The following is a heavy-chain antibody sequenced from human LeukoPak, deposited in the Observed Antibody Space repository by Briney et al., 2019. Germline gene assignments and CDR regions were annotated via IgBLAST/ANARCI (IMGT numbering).Heavy chain of an antibody. Sequence: KPSETLSLTCAVYGGSFSGYYWSWIRQPPGKGLEWIGEINHSGSTNYNPSLKSRVTISVDTSKNQFSLKLSSVTAADTAVYYCARAPDRITMIVVVITKDAFDIWGQGTMVTVSS. V-gene: IGHV4-34*01. CDR3: ARAPDRITMIVVVITKDAFDI. CDR1: GGSFSGYY. J-gene: IGHJ3*02. CDR2: INHSGST. D-gene: IGHD3-22*01.